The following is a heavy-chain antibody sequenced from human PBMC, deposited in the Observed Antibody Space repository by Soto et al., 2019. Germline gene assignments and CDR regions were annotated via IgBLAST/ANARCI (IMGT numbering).Heavy chain of an antibody. Sequence: QLQESGPGLAKPSETLSLSCTVSGGSISSYYWSWFRQSPGKRMEWIGYVHHSWGSSYNPSLQSRVAISLDTSKSQFSLKVTSVTATDTAVYYCARQGFGPLHGLVDVWGQGTTVTVSS. D-gene: IGHD3-10*01. V-gene: IGHV4-59*08. CDR2: VHHSWGS. J-gene: IGHJ6*02. CDR1: GGSISSYY. CDR3: ARQGFGPLHGLVDV.